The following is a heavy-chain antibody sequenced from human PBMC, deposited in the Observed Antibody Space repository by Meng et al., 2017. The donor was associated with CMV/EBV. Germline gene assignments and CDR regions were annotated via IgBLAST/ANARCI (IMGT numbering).Heavy chain of an antibody. J-gene: IGHJ6*02. CDR3: AREIGVARYDWYGMDV. CDR2: ISSSSSYI. D-gene: IGHD3-3*01. CDR1: GFTFSSYS. V-gene: IGHV3-21*01. Sequence: GESLKISCAASGFTFSSYSMNWVRQAPGKGLEWVSSISSSSSYIYYADSVKGRFTISRDNAKTSLYLQMNSLRAEDTAVYYCAREIGVARYDWYGMDVWGQGTTVTVSS.